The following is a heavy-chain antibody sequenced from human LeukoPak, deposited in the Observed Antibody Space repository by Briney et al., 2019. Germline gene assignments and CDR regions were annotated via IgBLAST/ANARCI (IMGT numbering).Heavy chain of an antibody. Sequence: ASVKLSCKFSGYTLTELSIHWVRQAPGKGLEWMGGFDPEDGETIYAQKFQGRVTITADESTSTAYMALSSLRSEDTGVYSCARARYYYDSSGYWYLDNWGQRTLGTVSS. CDR1: GYTLTELS. CDR2: FDPEDGET. CDR3: ARARYYYDSSGYWYLDN. D-gene: IGHD3-22*01. J-gene: IGHJ4*02. V-gene: IGHV1-24*01.